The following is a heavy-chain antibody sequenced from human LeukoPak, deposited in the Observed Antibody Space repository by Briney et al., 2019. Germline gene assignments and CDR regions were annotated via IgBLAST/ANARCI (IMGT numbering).Heavy chain of an antibody. V-gene: IGHV1-2*02. CDR2: INPNSGGT. CDR3: ARGKGYSYGFDY. D-gene: IGHD5-18*01. J-gene: IGHJ4*02. Sequence: ASVKVSCKASGHTFTGYYMHWVRQAPGQGLEWMGWINPNSGGTNYAQKFQGRVTMTRDTSISTAYMELSRLRSDDTAVYYCARGKGYSYGFDYWGQGTLVTVSS. CDR1: GHTFTGYY.